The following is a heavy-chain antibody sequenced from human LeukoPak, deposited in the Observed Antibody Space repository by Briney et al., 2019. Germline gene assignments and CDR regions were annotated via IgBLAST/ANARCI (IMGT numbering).Heavy chain of an antibody. D-gene: IGHD3-10*01. CDR2: NDYTGST. CDR3: ARRLLTTTVRGVRIAGSIDS. J-gene: IGHJ4*02. CDR1: GGSIRTYC. Sequence: SETLSLTCTVSGGSIRTYCWGWFRQSPEKGLESIGYNDYTGSTNYNPSLTGRVTISVDTSKNQFSLKLTSVTAADTAVYYCARRLLTTTVRGVRIAGSIDSWAQGTLVTVS. V-gene: IGHV4-59*08.